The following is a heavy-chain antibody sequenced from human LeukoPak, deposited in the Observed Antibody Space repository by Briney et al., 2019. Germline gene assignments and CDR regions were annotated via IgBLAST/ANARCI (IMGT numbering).Heavy chain of an antibody. CDR3: ARGVGTDFDY. CDR1: GFTFSSYS. D-gene: IGHD5-18*01. J-gene: IGHJ4*02. CDR2: IYSGGST. V-gene: IGHV3-53*01. Sequence: GGSLRLSCAASGFTFSSYSMSWVRQAPGKGLEWVSVIYSGGSTYYADSVKGRFTISRDNSKNTLYLQMNSLRAEDTAVYYCARGVGTDFDYWGQGTLVTVSS.